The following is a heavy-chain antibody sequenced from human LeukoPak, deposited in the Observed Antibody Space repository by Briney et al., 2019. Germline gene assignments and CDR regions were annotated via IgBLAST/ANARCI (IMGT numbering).Heavy chain of an antibody. CDR1: GFTFSTYS. V-gene: IGHV3-30-3*01. CDR2: ISYDGSNI. Sequence: GVSLRLSCAASGFTFSTYSIHWVRQAPGKGLEWVTIISYDGSNIYYADSVRGRFTISRDNSKNTLYLQMNSLRAEDTAVYYCARAATREYYYYGMDVWGQGTTVTVSS. CDR3: ARAATREYYYYGMDV. J-gene: IGHJ6*02. D-gene: IGHD2-15*01.